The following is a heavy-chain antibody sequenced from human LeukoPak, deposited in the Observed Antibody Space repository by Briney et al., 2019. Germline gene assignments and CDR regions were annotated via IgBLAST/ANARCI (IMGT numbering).Heavy chain of an antibody. CDR1: GASFGSGDQY. V-gene: IGHV4-31*02. CDR3: SRGLDSRKLGY. J-gene: IGHJ4*02. CDR2: IHPSGRL. D-gene: IGHD3-22*01. Sequence: SETLSLTSTVSGASFGSGDQYWNWIRQSPGKGLEWIGSIHPSGRLYNNPSLESPDTISIDTSKNQFSLNLNSVPAADTAVYFCSRGLDSRKLGYWGQGTLVTVSS.